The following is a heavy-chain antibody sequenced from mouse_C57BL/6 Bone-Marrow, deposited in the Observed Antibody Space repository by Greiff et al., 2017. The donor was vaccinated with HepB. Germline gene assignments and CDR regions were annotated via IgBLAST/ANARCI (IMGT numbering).Heavy chain of an antibody. CDR2: ISSGGDYI. Sequence: EVKLVESGAGLVKPGGSLKLSCAASGFTFSSYALSWVRQTPEKRLEWVAYISSGGDYIYYADTVKGRFTISRDNARNTLYLQMSSLKSEDTAMYYCTRAYYSNYYYAMDYWGQGTSVTVSS. CDR3: TRAYYSNYYYAMDY. V-gene: IGHV5-9-1*02. D-gene: IGHD2-5*01. J-gene: IGHJ4*01. CDR1: GFTFSSYA.